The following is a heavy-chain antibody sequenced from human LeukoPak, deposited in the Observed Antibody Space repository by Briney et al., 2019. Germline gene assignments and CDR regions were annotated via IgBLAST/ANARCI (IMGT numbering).Heavy chain of an antibody. CDR2: ISGGGGST. CDR1: GFTFTSYS. CDR3: AKGGKWDVTPFDY. J-gene: IGHJ4*02. V-gene: IGHV3-23*01. D-gene: IGHD1-26*01. Sequence: GGYLRLSCAASGFTFTSYSMNWVRQAPGKGLEWISTISGGGGSTYYADSVKGRFTISRDNSKNTLYLQVNSLRAEDTAVYYCAKGGKWDVTPFDYWGQGTLVTVSS.